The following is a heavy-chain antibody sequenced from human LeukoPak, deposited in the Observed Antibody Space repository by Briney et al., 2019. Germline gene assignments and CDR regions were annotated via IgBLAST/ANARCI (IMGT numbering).Heavy chain of an antibody. V-gene: IGHV3-23*01. D-gene: IGHD6-19*01. CDR2: ISGSGGST. J-gene: IGHJ4*02. CDR1: GFTFSSYA. Sequence: PGGSPRLSCAASGFTFSSYAMSWVRQAPGKGLEWVSAISGSGGSTYYADSVKGRFTISRDNAMNLVHLQMNSLSDEDTAVYYCARSVEGAFDYWGQGILVTVSS. CDR3: ARSVEGAFDY.